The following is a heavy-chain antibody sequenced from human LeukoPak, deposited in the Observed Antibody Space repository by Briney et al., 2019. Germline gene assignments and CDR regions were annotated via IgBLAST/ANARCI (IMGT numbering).Heavy chain of an antibody. J-gene: IGHJ4*02. CDR3: ARDCSGGSCYSLALDY. V-gene: IGHV1-69*05. Sequence: ASVKVSCKASGGTFSSYAISWVRQAPGQGLEWMGRIIPIFGTANYAQKFQGRVTITTDESTSTAYMELSSLRSEDTAVYYCARDCSGGSCYSLALDYWGQGTLVTVSS. CDR2: IIPIFGTA. D-gene: IGHD2-15*01. CDR1: GGTFSSYA.